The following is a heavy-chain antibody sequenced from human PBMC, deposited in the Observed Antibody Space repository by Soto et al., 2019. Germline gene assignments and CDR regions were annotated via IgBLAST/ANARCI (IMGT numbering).Heavy chain of an antibody. J-gene: IGHJ6*02. CDR1: GFTFSSYE. CDR2: ISSSGSTI. Sequence: GGSLRLSCAASGFTFSSYEMNWVRQAPGKGLEWVSYISSSGSTIYYADSVKGRFTISRDNAKNSLYLQMNSLRAEDTAVYYCAREKLYYDILTGYLHYYGMDVWGQGTTVTVSS. V-gene: IGHV3-48*03. CDR3: AREKLYYDILTGYLHYYGMDV. D-gene: IGHD3-9*01.